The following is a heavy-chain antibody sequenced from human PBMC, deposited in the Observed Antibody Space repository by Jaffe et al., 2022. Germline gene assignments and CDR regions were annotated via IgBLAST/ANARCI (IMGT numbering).Heavy chain of an antibody. CDR2: ISWNSGSI. CDR3: AKDMGQWLGLDAFDI. V-gene: IGHV3-9*01. J-gene: IGHJ3*02. Sequence: EVQLVESGGGLVQPGRSLRLSCAASGFTFDDYAMHWVRQAPGKGLEWVSGISWNSGSIGYADSVKGRFTISRDNAKNSLYLQMNSLRAEDTALYYCAKDMGQWLGLDAFDIWGQGTMVTVSS. CDR1: GFTFDDYA. D-gene: IGHD6-19*01.